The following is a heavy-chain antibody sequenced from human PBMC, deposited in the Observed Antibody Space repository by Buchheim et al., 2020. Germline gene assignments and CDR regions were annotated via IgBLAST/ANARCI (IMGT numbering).Heavy chain of an antibody. CDR1: DFAFNTYG. CDR3: ARESADGSRFYYGMDV. CDR2: ISAVNGDT. J-gene: IGHJ6*02. Sequence: LVASGPEVKKPGASVIVSCKASDFAFNTYGFSWVRQAPGQGLQWMGWISAVNGDTKYAQELQGRVTMRTDKSTFTVNMELRRLRHDDTAVYYCARESADGSRFYYGMDVWGQGTT. D-gene: IGHD5-24*01. V-gene: IGHV1-18*01.